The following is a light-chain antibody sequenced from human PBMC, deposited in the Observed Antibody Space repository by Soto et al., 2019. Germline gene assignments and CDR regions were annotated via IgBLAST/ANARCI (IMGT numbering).Light chain of an antibody. CDR3: SSYTSSSTYNYV. V-gene: IGLV2-14*01. CDR1: SSDVGGYNY. J-gene: IGLJ1*01. Sequence: QSVLTQPASVSGSPGQSITSSCTGTSSDVGGYNYVSWYQQHPGKAPKLMIYDVSNRPSGVSNRFSGSKSGNTASLTISGLQAEDEADYYCSSYTSSSTYNYVFGTGTKVTVL. CDR2: DVS.